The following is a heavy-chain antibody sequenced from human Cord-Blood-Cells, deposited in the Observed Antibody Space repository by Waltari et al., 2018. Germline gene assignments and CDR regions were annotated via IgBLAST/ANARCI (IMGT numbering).Heavy chain of an antibody. D-gene: IGHD3-22*01. J-gene: IGHJ4*02. V-gene: IGHV4-34*01. CDR1: GGSFSGYY. CDR2: INHSGST. Sequence: WGAGLLKPSETLSLTCAVYGGSFSGYYWSWIRQPPGKGLEWIGEINHSGSTNYNPSLKSRVTISVDTSKNQFSLKLSSVTAADTAVYYCASTLYDSSGYYYDYWGQGTLVTVSS. CDR3: ASTLYDSSGYYYDY.